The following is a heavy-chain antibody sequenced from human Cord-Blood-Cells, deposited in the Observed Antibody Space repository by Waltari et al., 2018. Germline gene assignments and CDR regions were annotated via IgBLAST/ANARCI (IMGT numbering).Heavy chain of an antibody. Sequence: QVQLVQSGAEVKKPGASVKVSCKASGYTFTSYDINWGRQATGQGLEWMGWMNPNGGNTGYAQKFQGRVTMTRNTSISTAYIGLSSLRSEDTAVYYCARDHMVRGVIIPVPYYYGMDVWGQGTTVTVSS. CDR3: ARDHMVRGVIIPVPYYYGMDV. CDR1: GYTFTSYD. CDR2: MNPNGGNT. V-gene: IGHV1-8*01. J-gene: IGHJ6*02. D-gene: IGHD3-10*01.